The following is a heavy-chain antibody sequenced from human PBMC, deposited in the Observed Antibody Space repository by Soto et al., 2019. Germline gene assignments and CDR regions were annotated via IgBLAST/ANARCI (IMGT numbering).Heavy chain of an antibody. CDR2: IFPINSDT. V-gene: IGHV5-51*01. Sequence: PVESLKITCRGSGYDSPGYWIAWVRQMPGKDLEWMGIIFPINSDTRYSPSFQGQVTISADKSINTAFLQWSSLRASDTAMYYCARFGAASFPYKWFDSWGQVTLVTVSS. J-gene: IGHJ5*01. CDR3: ARFGAASFPYKWFDS. D-gene: IGHD3-10*01. CDR1: GYDSPGYW.